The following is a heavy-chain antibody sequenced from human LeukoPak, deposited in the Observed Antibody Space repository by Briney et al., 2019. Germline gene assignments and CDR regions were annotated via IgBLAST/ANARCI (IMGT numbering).Heavy chain of an antibody. D-gene: IGHD3-10*01. CDR3: AKDQAPWFWEFPDY. V-gene: IGHV3-23*01. Sequence: GGSLRLSCAASGFTFSSYAMSWVRQAPGKGLEWVSAISGSGGSTYYADSVKGRFTISRDNSKNTLYLQMNGLRAEDTAVYYCAKDQAPWFWEFPDYWGQGTLVTVSS. CDR1: GFTFSSYA. CDR2: ISGSGGST. J-gene: IGHJ4*02.